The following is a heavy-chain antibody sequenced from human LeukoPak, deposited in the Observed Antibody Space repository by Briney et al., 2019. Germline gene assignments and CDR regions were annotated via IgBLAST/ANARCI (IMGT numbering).Heavy chain of an antibody. V-gene: IGHV4-38-2*02. CDR2: SYHSGSA. Sequence: SETLSLTCAVSGYSINRGYYWGWIRQPPGKGLEWIWSSYHSGSAYYNPSLKSRVTISVDTSKNQFSLNLSSVTAADTAVYYCARDTITTPDVIYAFDIWGEGTMVTVSS. CDR3: ARDTITTPDVIYAFDI. D-gene: IGHD5-24*01. J-gene: IGHJ3*02. CDR1: GYSINRGYY.